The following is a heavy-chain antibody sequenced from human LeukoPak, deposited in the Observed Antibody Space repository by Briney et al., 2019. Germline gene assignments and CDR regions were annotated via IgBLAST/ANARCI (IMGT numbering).Heavy chain of an antibody. CDR1: GFTFSSHG. D-gene: IGHD3-10*01. V-gene: IGHV3-23*01. J-gene: IGHJ4*02. CDR3: ARGARGSGTASDY. Sequence: GGSLRLSCVASGFTFSSHGMNWVRQAPGKGLEWVSGIIPSGHTTNYADSVKGRFTISRDNAKNTLHLQMNSLRAEDTAVYYCARGARGSGTASDYWGQGTLVTVSS. CDR2: IIPSGHTT.